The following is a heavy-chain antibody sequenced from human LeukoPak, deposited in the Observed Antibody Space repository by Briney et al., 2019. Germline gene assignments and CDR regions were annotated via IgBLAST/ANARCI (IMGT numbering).Heavy chain of an antibody. CDR1: GFTFSSYW. CDR3: ARDRPTYYYDSSGYYQAERNYYYYMDV. V-gene: IGHV3-7*03. J-gene: IGHJ6*03. CDR2: IKQDGSEQ. D-gene: IGHD3-22*01. Sequence: GSLRLSCAASGFTFSSYWMTWVRQAPGKGLEWVANIKQDGSEQYYVDSVKGRFTISRDNAKNSLYLQMNSLRAEDTAVYYCARDRPTYYYDSSGYYQAERNYYYYMDVWGKGTTVTVSS.